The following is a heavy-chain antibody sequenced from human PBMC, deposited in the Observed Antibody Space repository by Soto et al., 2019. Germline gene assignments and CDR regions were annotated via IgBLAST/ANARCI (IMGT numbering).Heavy chain of an antibody. CDR3: AKTGPYCGGDCSRYFYGMDV. CDR2: IWGSGDRT. Sequence: GGSLRLSCAASGFAFRTYTMAWVRQAPGKGLEWVSGIWGSGDRTFYADSVKGRFTISRDNSRNTLYLQMYSLTAEDTALYYCAKTGPYCGGDCSRYFYGMDVWGQGTTVTVSS. J-gene: IGHJ6*02. D-gene: IGHD2-21*02. CDR1: GFAFRTYT. V-gene: IGHV3-23*01.